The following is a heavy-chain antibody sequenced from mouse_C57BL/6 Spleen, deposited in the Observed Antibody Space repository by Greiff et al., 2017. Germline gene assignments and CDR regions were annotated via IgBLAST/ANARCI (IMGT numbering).Heavy chain of an antibody. CDR2: IDPNSGGT. J-gene: IGHJ3*01. D-gene: IGHD2-3*01. Sequence: VQLQQPGAELVKPGASVKLSCKASGYTFTSYWMHWVKQRPGRGLEWIGRIDPNSGGTKYNEKFKSKATLTVDKPSSTAYMQLSGLTSEGAAVYECARSYDCYCWLAYWGQGTLLTVSA. CDR1: GYTFTSYW. V-gene: IGHV1-72*01. CDR3: ARSYDCYCWLAY.